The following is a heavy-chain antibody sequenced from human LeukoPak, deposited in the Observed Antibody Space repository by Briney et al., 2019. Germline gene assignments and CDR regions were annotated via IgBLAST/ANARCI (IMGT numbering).Heavy chain of an antibody. CDR2: INHSGST. CDR1: GGSISSYY. D-gene: IGHD1-1*01. CDR3: ARPLGQGNEYGMDV. V-gene: IGHV4-34*01. J-gene: IGHJ6*02. Sequence: SETLSLTCTVSGGSISSYYWSWIRQSPGKGLEWIGEINHSGSTNYNPSLKSRVTISVDTSKNQFSLKLTSVTAADTAVYYCARPLGQGNEYGMDVWGQGTTVTVSS.